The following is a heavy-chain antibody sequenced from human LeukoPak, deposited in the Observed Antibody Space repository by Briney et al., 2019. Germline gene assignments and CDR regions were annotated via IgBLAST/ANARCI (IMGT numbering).Heavy chain of an antibody. D-gene: IGHD1-26*01. CDR3: SRESGAFCPFGY. V-gene: IGHV4/OR15-8*02. CDR2: ISLSGQT. CDR1: GGSIRSTNW. J-gene: IGHJ4*02. Sequence: SETLSLTCGASGGSIRSTNWWSWVRQPPGQGLEWIGEISLSGQTNFNPSLNGRVTMSLDESRNQLSLRLTSVTAADTAIYYCSRESGAFCPFGYWGQGTLVIVPP.